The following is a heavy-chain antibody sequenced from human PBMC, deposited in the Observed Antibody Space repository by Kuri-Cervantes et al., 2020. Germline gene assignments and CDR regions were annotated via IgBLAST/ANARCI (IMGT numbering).Heavy chain of an antibody. CDR3: ARARYYDSSGYIDY. J-gene: IGHJ4*02. D-gene: IGHD3-22*01. CDR1: GFTFSSYG. V-gene: IGHV3-30*03. Sequence: LSLTCAASGFTFSSYGMHWVRQAPGKGLEWVAVISYDGSNKYYADSVKGRFTISRDNSKNTLYLQMNSLRAEDTAVYYCARARYYDSSGYIDYWGQGTLVTGSS. CDR2: ISYDGSNK.